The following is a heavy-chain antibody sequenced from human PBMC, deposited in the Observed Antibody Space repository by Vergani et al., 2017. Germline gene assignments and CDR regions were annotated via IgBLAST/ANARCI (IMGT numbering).Heavy chain of an antibody. J-gene: IGHJ4*02. CDR2: ISGSGGNT. V-gene: IGHV3-23*01. CDR3: ANLNWNDKSYCDH. Sequence: EVQLLESGGGLEQPGGSLRLSCAASGFRFSSYAMSWVRQAPGKGLEWVSSISGSGGNTDYADSVKGRFTISRDNSKNTLHLQMDSLRAEDTAVYHCANLNWNDKSYCDHWGQGTLVTVSS. CDR1: GFRFSSYA. D-gene: IGHD1-1*01.